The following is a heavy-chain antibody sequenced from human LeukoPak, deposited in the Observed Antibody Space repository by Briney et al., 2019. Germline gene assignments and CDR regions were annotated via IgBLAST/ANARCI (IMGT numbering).Heavy chain of an antibody. Sequence: PGWSLSLSCPASGFAFNTYAMHWVRPPAGRGREWVALIWHDGSHKFFSNSVRDQFTISRDNPKNTVSLQLNTLRPEDTAVYYCAREIFCSGSYTDFWGQGTLVTVSS. CDR1: GFAFNTYA. CDR2: IWHDGSHK. J-gene: IGHJ4*02. D-gene: IGHD3-10*02. V-gene: IGHV3-33*01. CDR3: AREIFCSGSYTDF.